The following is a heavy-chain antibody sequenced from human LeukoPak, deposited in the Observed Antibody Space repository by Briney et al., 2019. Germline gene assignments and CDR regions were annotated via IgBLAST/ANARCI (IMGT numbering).Heavy chain of an antibody. Sequence: ASVKVSCKVSGYNLIALSIHGVRQAPGKGREWMGGFDPEDGETIYAQKFQGRFTMTEDRSKKTAYMELRSLTSEDTAVYYCASGFAYQYFDSWGQGTLVTVSS. V-gene: IGHV1-24*01. CDR2: FDPEDGET. CDR1: GYNLIALS. J-gene: IGHJ4*02. D-gene: IGHD3-3*01. CDR3: ASGFAYQYFDS.